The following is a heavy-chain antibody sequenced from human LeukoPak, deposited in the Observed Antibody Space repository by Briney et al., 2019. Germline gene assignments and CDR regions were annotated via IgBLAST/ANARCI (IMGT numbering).Heavy chain of an antibody. CDR2: IWYDGSYK. V-gene: IGHV3-33*06. D-gene: IGHD6-13*01. J-gene: IGHJ4*02. CDR3: AKVVQYTASTGTGLDY. CDR1: GFTFSNYG. Sequence: WESLRLSCAASGFTFSNYGMHWVRQAPGKGLDWVAVIWYDGSYKYYADSVMGRFTISRDNSKNTLYLQMNSLRAEDTAVYYCAKVVQYTASTGTGLDYWGQGTLVTVSS.